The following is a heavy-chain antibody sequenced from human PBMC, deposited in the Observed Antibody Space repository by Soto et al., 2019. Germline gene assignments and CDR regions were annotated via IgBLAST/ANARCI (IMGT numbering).Heavy chain of an antibody. CDR3: ARQRGIAAAGNFFDY. CDR2: IYYSGST. V-gene: IGHV4-39*01. CDR1: GGSISSSSYY. Sequence: SETLSLTCTVSGGSISSSSYYWGWVRQPPGKGLEWIGSIYYSGSTYYNPSLKSRVTISVDTSKNQFSLKLSSVTAADTAVYYCARQRGIAAAGNFFDYWGRGALVTVSS. D-gene: IGHD6-13*01. J-gene: IGHJ4*02.